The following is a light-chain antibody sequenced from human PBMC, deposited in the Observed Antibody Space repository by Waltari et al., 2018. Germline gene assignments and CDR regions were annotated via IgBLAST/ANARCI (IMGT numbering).Light chain of an antibody. CDR3: QQYLSPPRT. V-gene: IGKV4-1*01. Sequence: DIVMTQSPDSLAVSLGERATINCKSTQSVFSTFNNKNYLAWFQQKPGQPPKLLIYWAFTRESGVPDRFSGSGSGTDFTLTISSLQAEDVAVYYCQQYLSPPRTFGQGTKVEIK. CDR2: WAF. CDR1: QSVFSTFNNKNY. J-gene: IGKJ1*01.